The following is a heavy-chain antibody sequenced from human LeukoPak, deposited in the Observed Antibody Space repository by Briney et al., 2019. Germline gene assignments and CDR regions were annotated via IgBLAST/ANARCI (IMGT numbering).Heavy chain of an antibody. Sequence: SETLSLTCAVYGGSFGGCYWSWIRQPPEKGLEWIGEINHSGSTNHNPSLKSRVTISVDTSKNQFSVKLSSVTAADTAVYYCARGLLIWFGTRVNWFDPWGQGTLVTVSS. CDR3: ARGLLIWFGTRVNWFDP. D-gene: IGHD3-10*01. CDR1: GGSFGGCY. CDR2: INHSGST. J-gene: IGHJ5*02. V-gene: IGHV4-34*01.